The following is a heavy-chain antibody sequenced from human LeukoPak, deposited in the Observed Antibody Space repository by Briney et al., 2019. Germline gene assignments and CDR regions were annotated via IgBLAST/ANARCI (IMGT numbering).Heavy chain of an antibody. V-gene: IGHV4-34*01. CDR2: INHSGST. D-gene: IGHD2-2*02. CDR3: ARARIPRSWYFDL. Sequence: SETLSLTCAVYGGSFSGYYWSWIRQPPGKGLEWIGEINHSGSTNYNPSLKSRVTISVDTSKNQFSLKLSSVTAADTAVYYCARARIPRSWYFDLWGRGTLVTVS. J-gene: IGHJ2*01. CDR1: GGSFSGYY.